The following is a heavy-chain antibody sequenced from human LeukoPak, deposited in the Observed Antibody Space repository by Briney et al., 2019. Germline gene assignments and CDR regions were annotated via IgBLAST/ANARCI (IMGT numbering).Heavy chain of an antibody. CDR3: ARDGRSRPNWFDP. CDR2: ISSSSSYT. Sequence: GPSLRLPCTAYGRTVRDYYRSWIRQDPGKKMEWVSYISSSSSYTNYADSVKGRFTISRDNAKNSLYLQMNSLRAEDTAVYYCARDGRSRPNWFDPWGQGTLVTVSS. V-gene: IGHV3-11*06. D-gene: IGHD2/OR15-2a*01. CDR1: GRTVRDYY. J-gene: IGHJ5*02.